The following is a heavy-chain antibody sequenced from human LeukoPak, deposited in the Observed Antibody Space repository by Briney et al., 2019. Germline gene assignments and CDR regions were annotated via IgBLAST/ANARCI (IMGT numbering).Heavy chain of an antibody. CDR1: GYTFTSYG. CDR3: ARYWNNYGSGSYYNEGDY. CDR2: ISAYNGNT. D-gene: IGHD3-10*01. V-gene: IGHV1-18*01. Sequence: ASVKVSCKASGYTFTSYGISWVRQAPGQGLEWMGWISAYNGNTNYAQKLQGRVTMTTDTSTSTAYMELRSLRSDDTAVYYCARYWNNYGSGSYYNEGDYWGQGTLVTVSS. J-gene: IGHJ4*02.